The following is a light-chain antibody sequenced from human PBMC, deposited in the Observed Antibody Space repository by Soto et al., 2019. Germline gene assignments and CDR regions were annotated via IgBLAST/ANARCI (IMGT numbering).Light chain of an antibody. CDR1: SSDVGGYNY. J-gene: IGLJ1*01. CDR2: DVS. Sequence: LTQPAYVSVAAGQWISISCTGTSSDVGGYNYVSWYQQHPGKAPKLMIYDVSNRPSGVSNRFSGSKSGNTASLTISGLQAEDEADYYCSSYTSSSTPIYVFGTGTKVTVL. CDR3: SSYTSSSTPIYV. V-gene: IGLV2-14*01.